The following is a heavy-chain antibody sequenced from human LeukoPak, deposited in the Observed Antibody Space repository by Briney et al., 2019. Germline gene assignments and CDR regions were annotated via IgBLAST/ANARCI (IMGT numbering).Heavy chain of an antibody. V-gene: IGHV3-20*04. CDR2: INWDGGST. J-gene: IGHJ4*02. CDR1: GFNFSAFS. CDR3: ARGASSSYFFDY. Sequence: PGGSLRLSCGASGFNFSAFSMSWVRQAPGKGLEWVSGINWDGGSTGYADSVKGRFTISRDNAKNSLYLQMNSLTAEDTALYYCARGASSSYFFDYWGQGTLVTVSS. D-gene: IGHD6-6*01.